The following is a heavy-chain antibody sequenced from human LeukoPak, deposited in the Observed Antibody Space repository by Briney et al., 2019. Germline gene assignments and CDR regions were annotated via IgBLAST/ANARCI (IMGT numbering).Heavy chain of an antibody. Sequence: GGSLRLSCAASGFTFSSYSMNWVRQAPGKGLEWVSYISSSSSTIYYADSVKGRFTISRDNAKNSLYLQMNSLRAEDTAVYYCARDRGTYYDILTGYQGWFDPWGQGTLVTVSS. V-gene: IGHV3-48*01. CDR1: GFTFSSYS. CDR2: ISSSSSTI. D-gene: IGHD3-9*01. J-gene: IGHJ5*02. CDR3: ARDRGTYYDILTGYQGWFDP.